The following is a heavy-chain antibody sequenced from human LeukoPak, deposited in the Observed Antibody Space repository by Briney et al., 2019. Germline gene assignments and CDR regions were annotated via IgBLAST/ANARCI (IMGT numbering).Heavy chain of an antibody. Sequence: SETLSLTCTVSGGSISSYYWSWIRQPPGKGLEWIGFIYYSGSTNYNPSLKSRVTISVDTSKNQFSLKLSSVTAADTAVYYCAREGPSGSYLWGAFDIWGQGTMVTVSS. J-gene: IGHJ3*02. V-gene: IGHV4-59*01. CDR2: IYYSGST. D-gene: IGHD1-26*01. CDR1: GGSISSYY. CDR3: AREGPSGSYLWGAFDI.